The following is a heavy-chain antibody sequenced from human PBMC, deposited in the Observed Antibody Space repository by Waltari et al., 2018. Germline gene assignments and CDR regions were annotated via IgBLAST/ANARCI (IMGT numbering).Heavy chain of an antibody. J-gene: IGHJ4*02. Sequence: EVQLVESGGGLVQPGRSLRLSCAASGFTFDDYAMHWVRQAPGKGLEWVSGISWNSGSIGYADSVKGRFTISRDNAKNSLYLQMNSLRAEDMALYYCAKVSRGSSPYFDYWGQGTLVTVSS. D-gene: IGHD6-6*01. CDR3: AKVSRGSSPYFDY. CDR1: GFTFDDYA. V-gene: IGHV3-9*03. CDR2: ISWNSGSI.